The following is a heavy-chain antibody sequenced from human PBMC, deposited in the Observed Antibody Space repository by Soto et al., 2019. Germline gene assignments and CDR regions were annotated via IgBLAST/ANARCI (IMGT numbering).Heavy chain of an antibody. Sequence: PSETLSLTCAVYGGSPSGYYWSWIRQPPGKGLEWIGEINHSGSTNYNPSLKSRVTISVDTSKNQFSLQPSSVTAADTAVHYCANFGGCCSAGRCYLWRGMDVVGQGTTVTVSS. J-gene: IGHJ6*02. CDR2: INHSGST. CDR1: GGSPSGYY. V-gene: IGHV4-34*01. CDR3: ANFGGCCSAGRCYLWRGMDV. D-gene: IGHD2-15*01.